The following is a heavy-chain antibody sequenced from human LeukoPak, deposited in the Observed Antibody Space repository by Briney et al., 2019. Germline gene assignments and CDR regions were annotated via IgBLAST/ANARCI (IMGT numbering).Heavy chain of an antibody. V-gene: IGHV4-39*07. Sequence: PSETLSLTCTVSGGSISSSNYYWGWIRQPPGKGLEWIGSIYYSGSTYYNPSLKSRVTISVDTSKNQFSLKLSSVTAADTAVYYCARVGSSSSEYYFDYWGQGTLVTVSS. D-gene: IGHD6-6*01. CDR1: GGSISSSNYY. CDR3: ARVGSSSSEYYFDY. J-gene: IGHJ4*02. CDR2: IYYSGST.